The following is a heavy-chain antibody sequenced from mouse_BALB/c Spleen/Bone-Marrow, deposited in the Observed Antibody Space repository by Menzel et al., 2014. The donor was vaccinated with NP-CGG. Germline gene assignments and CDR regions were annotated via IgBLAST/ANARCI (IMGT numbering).Heavy chain of an antibody. Sequence: EVMLVESGGGLAQPGGSLKLSCAASGFAFSRYWMSWVRQAPGKGLEWIGEINPDSSTINYKPSLKDKFIISRDTAKNTLYLQMIKVISEDTALYYSVSNWDVGFAYWGQGNLVTVSA. CDR2: INPDSSTI. J-gene: IGHJ3*01. D-gene: IGHD4-1*01. CDR3: VSNWDVGFAY. V-gene: IGHV4-1*02. CDR1: GFAFSRYW.